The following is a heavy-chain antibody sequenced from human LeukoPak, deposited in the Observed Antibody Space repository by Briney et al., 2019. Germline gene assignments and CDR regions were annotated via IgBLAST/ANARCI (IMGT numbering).Heavy chain of an antibody. D-gene: IGHD6-6*01. J-gene: IGHJ4*02. CDR1: GFTFSSYA. Sequence: GGSLRLSCAASGFTFSSYAMSWVRQAPGKGLEWVSAISGSGGSTYYADSVKGRFTISRDNSKNTLYLQMNGLRAEDTAVYYCAKVESIAARGYYFDYWGQGTLVTVSS. CDR3: AKVESIAARGYYFDY. CDR2: ISGSGGST. V-gene: IGHV3-23*01.